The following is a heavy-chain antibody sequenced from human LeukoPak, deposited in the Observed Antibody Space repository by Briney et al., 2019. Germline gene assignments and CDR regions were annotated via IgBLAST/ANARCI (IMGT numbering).Heavy chain of an antibody. CDR3: ARDSRDGYNFFWY. D-gene: IGHD5-24*01. Sequence: SETLSLTCTVSGGSISSGGYYWSWIRQHPGKGLEWIGYIFYSGSTYYNPSHKSRVTISVDTSKNQFSLKLSSVTAADTAVYYCARDSRDGYNFFWYWGQGTLVTVSS. CDR2: IFYSGST. CDR1: GGSISSGGYY. J-gene: IGHJ4*02. V-gene: IGHV4-31*03.